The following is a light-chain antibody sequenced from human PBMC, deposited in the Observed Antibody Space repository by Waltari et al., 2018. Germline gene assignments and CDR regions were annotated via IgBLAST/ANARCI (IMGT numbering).Light chain of an antibody. CDR2: EVS. V-gene: IGLV2-8*01. CDR1: SSDVGGYNF. CDR3: SSYVANNNPV. Sequence: QSALTQPPSASGSPGQSVTISCTGTSSDVGGYNFVSWYQHHPGKAPRLIIYEVSERPSGVPDRFSGSKSGHTASLTVSGLQAEDEADYYCSSYVANNNPVFGGGTKLTVL. J-gene: IGLJ2*01.